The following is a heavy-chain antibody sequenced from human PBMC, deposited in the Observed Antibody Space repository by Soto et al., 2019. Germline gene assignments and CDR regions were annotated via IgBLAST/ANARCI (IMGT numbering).Heavy chain of an antibody. D-gene: IGHD6-19*01. J-gene: IGHJ6*02. CDR1: GFTFSSYE. Sequence: GGSLRLSCAASGFTFSSYEMNWVREDPGKGLEWVSYISSSGSTIYYADSVKGRFTISRDNAKNSLYLHMNSLRAEDTAVYYCARALYSSGWGSYYGTDVWGGGSTVT. CDR3: ARALYSSGWGSYYGTDV. V-gene: IGHV3-48*03. CDR2: ISSSGSTI.